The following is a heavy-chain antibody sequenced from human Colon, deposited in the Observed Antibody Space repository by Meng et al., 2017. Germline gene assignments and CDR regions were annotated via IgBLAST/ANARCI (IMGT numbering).Heavy chain of an antibody. CDR1: GYTFIGYY. Sequence: SVKVSCKASGYTFIGYYMHWVRQAPGQGREWMGWINPKSGGTDYAQKFQGRVTMTRDTSISTAYMELSSLRSDDTAVYYCARETCLRRSNPFDIWGQGTMVTVSS. D-gene: IGHD2-15*01. J-gene: IGHJ3*02. CDR3: ARETCLRRSNPFDI. CDR2: INPKSGGT. V-gene: IGHV1-2*02.